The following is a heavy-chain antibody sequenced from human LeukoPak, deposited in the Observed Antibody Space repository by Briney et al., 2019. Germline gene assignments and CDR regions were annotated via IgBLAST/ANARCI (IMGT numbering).Heavy chain of an antibody. Sequence: SETLSLTCAVYGGSFSGYYWSWIRQPPGKGLEWIGYIYYSGSTNYNPSLKSRVTISVDTSKNQFSLKLSSVTAADTAVYYCARIAYCGGDCYWQVSYWYFDLWGRGTLVTVSS. V-gene: IGHV4-59*01. D-gene: IGHD2-21*02. CDR2: IYYSGST. CDR3: ARIAYCGGDCYWQVSYWYFDL. J-gene: IGHJ2*01. CDR1: GGSFSGYY.